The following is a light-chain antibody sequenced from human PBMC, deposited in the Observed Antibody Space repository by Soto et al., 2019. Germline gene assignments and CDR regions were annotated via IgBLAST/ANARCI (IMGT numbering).Light chain of an antibody. V-gene: IGKV3-20*01. CDR1: QSVSSSY. Sequence: IVLTQSPGTLSLSPGERATLSCRASQSVSSSYLAWYQQKPGQAPRLLMYGASSRAAGIPDRFSGSGSGTDFTLTISRLEPEDFAVYYCQQYGTSPRTFGQGTKVDIK. CDR3: QQYGTSPRT. CDR2: GAS. J-gene: IGKJ1*01.